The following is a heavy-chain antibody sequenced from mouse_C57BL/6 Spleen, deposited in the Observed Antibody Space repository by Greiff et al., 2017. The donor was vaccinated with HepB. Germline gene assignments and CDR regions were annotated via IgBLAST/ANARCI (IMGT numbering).Heavy chain of an antibody. CDR3: ARDDHYAMDY. J-gene: IGHJ4*01. V-gene: IGHV1-52*01. CDR1: GYTFTSYW. Sequence: QVHVKQPGAELVRPGSSVKLSCKASGYTFTSYWMHWVKQRPIQGLEWIGNIDPSDSETHYNQKFKDKATLTVDKSSSTAYMQLSSLTSEDSAVYYCARDDHYAMDYWGQGTSVTVSS. CDR2: IDPSDSET.